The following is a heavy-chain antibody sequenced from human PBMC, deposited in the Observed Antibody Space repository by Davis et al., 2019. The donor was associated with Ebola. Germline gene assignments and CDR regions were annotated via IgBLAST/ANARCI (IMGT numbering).Heavy chain of an antibody. V-gene: IGHV3-53*04. CDR3: GVQGDY. Sequence: GGSLRLSCAASGFTVSSTYMTWVRQAPGKGLEWVSVIYNGDRTFYADSVKGRFTITRHNLKNMLYLQMNSLRPEDTAVYYCGVQGDYWGQGTLVTVSS. CDR2: IYNGDRT. J-gene: IGHJ4*02. CDR1: GFTVSSTY.